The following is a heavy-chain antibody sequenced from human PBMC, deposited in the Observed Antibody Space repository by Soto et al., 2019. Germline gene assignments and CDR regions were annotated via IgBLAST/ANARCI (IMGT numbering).Heavy chain of an antibody. D-gene: IGHD3-16*01. CDR1: GCTLTEFS. V-gene: IGHV1-24*01. J-gene: IGHJ5*02. Sequence: SVQVCSKVSGCTLTEFSMHWGRQAPGKRLEWMGGFDPEDGETIYAQKFQGRVTMTEDTSTDTAYMELSSLRSEDTAVYYCATYKNLGIGDPWGQGSLVTVSS. CDR2: FDPEDGET. CDR3: ATYKNLGIGDP.